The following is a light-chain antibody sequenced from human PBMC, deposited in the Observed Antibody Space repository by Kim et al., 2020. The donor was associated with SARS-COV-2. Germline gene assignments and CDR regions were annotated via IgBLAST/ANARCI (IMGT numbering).Light chain of an antibody. Sequence: ASVGDRVTITCRASESIGDWLAWYQQKTGKAPKLLIFGASTVESGVPSRFSGSGSGTEFTLTITSLQPDDFATYYCQQYKSYPLTFGGGTKVDIK. V-gene: IGKV1-5*01. CDR2: GAS. CDR1: ESIGDW. J-gene: IGKJ4*01. CDR3: QQYKSYPLT.